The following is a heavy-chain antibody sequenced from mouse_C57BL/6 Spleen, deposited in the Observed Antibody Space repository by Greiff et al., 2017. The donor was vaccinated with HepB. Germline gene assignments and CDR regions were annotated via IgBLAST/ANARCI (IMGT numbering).Heavy chain of an antibody. V-gene: IGHV1-64*01. CDR3: ARSGDSSGLAWFAD. CDR2: IHPNSGST. Sequence: QVQLQQPGAELVKPGASVKLSCKASGYTFTSYWMHWVKQRPGQGLEWIGMIHPNSGSTNYNEKFKSKATLTVDKSSSTAYMQLSSLTSEDSAVYYCARSGDSSGLAWFADWGQGTLVTVSA. J-gene: IGHJ3*01. CDR1: GYTFTSYW. D-gene: IGHD3-2*02.